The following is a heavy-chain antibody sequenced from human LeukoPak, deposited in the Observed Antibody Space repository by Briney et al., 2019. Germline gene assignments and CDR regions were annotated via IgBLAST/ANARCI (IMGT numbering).Heavy chain of an antibody. Sequence: PGGSLRLSCAASGFTFSGHWMHWVRQAPGKGLVWVSRINTDGSNTNYADSVKGRFTISRDNAKNSLYLQMNSLRAEDTAVYYCARDITTVDYWGQGTLVTVSS. J-gene: IGHJ4*02. CDR3: ARDITTVDY. D-gene: IGHD1-1*01. CDR1: GFTFSGHW. V-gene: IGHV3-74*01. CDR2: INTDGSNT.